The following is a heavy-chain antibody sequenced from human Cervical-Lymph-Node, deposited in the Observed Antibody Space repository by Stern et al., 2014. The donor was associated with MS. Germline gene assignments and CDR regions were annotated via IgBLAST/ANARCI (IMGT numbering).Heavy chain of an antibody. CDR3: ARKIPDYYYYDMDV. J-gene: IGHJ6*02. V-gene: IGHV3-33*01. Sequence: VQLVESGGGVVQPGGSQRLSCTASGFTFEDYAMEWVRQVPGKGLEWVAMIWYEGSQNYYGDSVRGRFSVSRDNSRNTLYLQMKSLSLEDTAVYYCARKIPDYYYYDMDVWGQGTTVTVSS. CDR1: GFTFEDYA. CDR2: IWYEGSQN. D-gene: IGHD2-2*02.